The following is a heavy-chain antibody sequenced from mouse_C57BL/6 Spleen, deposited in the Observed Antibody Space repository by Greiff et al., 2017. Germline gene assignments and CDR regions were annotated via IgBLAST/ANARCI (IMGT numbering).Heavy chain of an antibody. Sequence: VQLQQSGPELVKPGASVKISCKASGYAFSSSWMNWVKQRPGKGLEWIGRIYPGDGDTNYNGKFKGKATLTADKSSSTAYMQLSSLTSEDSAVYFCARGEDFDYWGQGTTLTVSS. CDR3: ARGEDFDY. CDR2: IYPGDGDT. CDR1: GYAFSSSW. V-gene: IGHV1-82*01. D-gene: IGHD2-13*01. J-gene: IGHJ2*01.